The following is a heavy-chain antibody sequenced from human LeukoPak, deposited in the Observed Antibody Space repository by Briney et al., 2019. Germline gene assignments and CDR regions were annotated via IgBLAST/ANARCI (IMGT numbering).Heavy chain of an antibody. CDR1: GGSFSGYY. CDR2: INHSGST. Sequence: SETLSLTCAVYGGSFSGYYWSWIRQPPGKGLEWIGEINHSGSTNYNPSLKSRVTISVDTSKNQFSLKLSSVTAADTAVYYCAKRAMGFDFDYWGQGTLVTVSS. CDR3: AKRAMGFDFDY. V-gene: IGHV4-34*01. J-gene: IGHJ4*02. D-gene: IGHD5-18*01.